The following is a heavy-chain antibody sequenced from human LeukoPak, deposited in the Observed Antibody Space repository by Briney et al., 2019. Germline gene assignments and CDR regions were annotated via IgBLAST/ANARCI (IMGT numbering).Heavy chain of an antibody. CDR3: ARDESIVGATLAFDI. D-gene: IGHD1-26*01. CDR2: IYTSGST. Sequence: SQTLSLTCTVSGGSISSGSYYWSWIRQPAGKGLEWIGRIYTSGSTNYNPSLKSRVTISVDTSKNQFSLKLSSVTAADTAVYYCARDESIVGATLAFDIWGQGTMVTVSS. V-gene: IGHV4-61*02. CDR1: GGSISSGSYY. J-gene: IGHJ3*02.